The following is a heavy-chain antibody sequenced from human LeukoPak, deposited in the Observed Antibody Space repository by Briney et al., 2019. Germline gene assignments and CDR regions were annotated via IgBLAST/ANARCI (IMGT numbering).Heavy chain of an antibody. V-gene: IGHV3-20*04. CDR1: GCTFDDYD. CDR2: INWNGGST. CDR3: AKGIIGPFDY. J-gene: IGHJ4*02. Sequence: WGSLRLSCAASGCTFDDYDMSWVRQAPGKGLEWVSGINWNGGSTGYADSVKGRFTISRDNSKNTLYLQMNSLRAEDTAVYYCAKGIIGPFDYWGQGTLVTVSS. D-gene: IGHD2/OR15-2a*01.